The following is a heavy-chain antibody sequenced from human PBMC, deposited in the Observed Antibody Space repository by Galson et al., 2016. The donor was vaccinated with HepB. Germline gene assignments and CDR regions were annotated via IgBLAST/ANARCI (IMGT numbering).Heavy chain of an antibody. V-gene: IGHV1-2*02. Sequence: SVKVSCKASGYTFAGYYIHWVRQAPGQGLEWIGWINPGTGGTNYAQKFQGRVTMTRDTSISTAYLELSRLTSDDTAVYYCARGDDYSNLSDLWGRGTLVTVSS. J-gene: IGHJ2*01. CDR1: GYTFAGYY. CDR3: ARGDDYSNLSDL. D-gene: IGHD4-11*01. CDR2: INPGTGGT.